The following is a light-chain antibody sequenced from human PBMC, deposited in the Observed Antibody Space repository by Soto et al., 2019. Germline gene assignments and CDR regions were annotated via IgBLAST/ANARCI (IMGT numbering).Light chain of an antibody. V-gene: IGLV2-14*03. CDR2: DVN. CDR1: STDVDGYDY. CDR3: SSYTSSAPFYV. J-gene: IGLJ1*01. Sequence: QSVLTQPASVSGSPGQSITISCTGASTDVDGYDYVSWYQQHPGQAPKLMIYDVNNRPSGVSYRFSGSKSGDTASLTISGLRAEDDADYYCSSYTSSAPFYVFGTGTKVTVL.